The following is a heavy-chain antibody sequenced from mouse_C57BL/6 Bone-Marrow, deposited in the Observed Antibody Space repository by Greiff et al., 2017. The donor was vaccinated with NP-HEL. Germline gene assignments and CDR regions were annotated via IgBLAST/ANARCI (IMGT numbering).Heavy chain of an antibody. V-gene: IGHV1-39*01. D-gene: IGHD1-1*01. CDR2: INPNYGTT. Sequence: EVKLQESGPELVKPGASVKISCKASGYSFTDYNMNWVKQSNGKSLEWIGVINPNYGTTSYNQKFKGKATLTVDQSSSTAYMQLNSLTSEDSAVYYSAKYGSSPFDYWGQGTTLTVSS. J-gene: IGHJ2*01. CDR3: AKYGSSPFDY. CDR1: GYSFTDYN.